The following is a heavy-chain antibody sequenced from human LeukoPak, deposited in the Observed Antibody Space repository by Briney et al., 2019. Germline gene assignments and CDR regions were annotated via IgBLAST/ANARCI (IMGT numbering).Heavy chain of an antibody. CDR3: ARDLGAAAVYGMDV. CDR1: GYTFTGYY. Sequence: GASVKVSCKASGYTFTGYYMHWVRQAPGQGLEWMGWINPNSGGTNYAQKFQGWVTMTRDTSIGTAYMELSRLRSDDTSVYYCARDLGAAAVYGMDVWGKGTTVTVSS. D-gene: IGHD6-13*01. J-gene: IGHJ6*04. CDR2: INPNSGGT. V-gene: IGHV1-2*04.